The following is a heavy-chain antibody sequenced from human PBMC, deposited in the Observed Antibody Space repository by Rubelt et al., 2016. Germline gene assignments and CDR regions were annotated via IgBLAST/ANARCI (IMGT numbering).Heavy chain of an antibody. V-gene: IGHV1-2*02. D-gene: IGHD6-13*01. Sequence: QVQLVQSGAEVKKPGASVKVSCKASGYTFTSSGFSWVRRAPGQGLEWMGWINPNTGGTKYAKHFQGRVTMTRETSSSKAYMERSRLGSDDTAVYYCARGRQHLTDWGQGTLVTVSS. CDR3: ARGRQHLTD. CDR1: GYTFTSSG. J-gene: IGHJ4*02. CDR2: INPNTGGT.